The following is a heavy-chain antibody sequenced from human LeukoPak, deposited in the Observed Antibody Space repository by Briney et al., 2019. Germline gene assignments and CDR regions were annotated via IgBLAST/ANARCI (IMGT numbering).Heavy chain of an antibody. CDR1: GVSISNGGYY. CDR3: ARDVHGWGPFDP. D-gene: IGHD1-26*01. CDR2: IYNSGST. Sequence: SETLSLTCTVSGVSISNGGYYWSWIRQHPGKGLEWIGYIYNSGSTYYNPSLMSRVTISEDTSKNQFSLKLSSVTAADTAVYYCARDVHGWGPFDPWGQGTLVTVSS. J-gene: IGHJ5*02. V-gene: IGHV4-31*03.